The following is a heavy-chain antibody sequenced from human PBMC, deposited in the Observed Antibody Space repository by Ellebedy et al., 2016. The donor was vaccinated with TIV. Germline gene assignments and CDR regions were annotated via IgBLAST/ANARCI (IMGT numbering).Heavy chain of an antibody. CDR3: ARQWVEMATIGDAFDI. CDR1: GFPFSSYA. CDR2: ISGSGGIT. J-gene: IGHJ3*02. V-gene: IGHV3-23*01. D-gene: IGHD5-24*01. Sequence: PGGSLRLSCAASGFPFSSYAMSWVRQAPGKGLEWVSAISGSGGITYYADAVKGRFTISRDNSKNTLYLHMKSLRAEVTAVYYCARQWVEMATIGDAFDIWGQGTMVTVSS.